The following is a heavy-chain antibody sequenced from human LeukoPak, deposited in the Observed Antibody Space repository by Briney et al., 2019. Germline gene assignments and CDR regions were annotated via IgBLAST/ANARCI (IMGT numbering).Heavy chain of an antibody. CDR2: IYTSGST. D-gene: IGHD3-10*01. CDR3: ARDLVEELDAFDI. Sequence: PSETLSITCTVSGGSISSYFWSWIRQPARKELEWIGRIYTSGSTNYNPSLKSRVTMSVDTSKNQFSLKLSSVTAADTAVYYCARDLVEELDAFDIWGQGTMVTVSS. CDR1: GGSISSYF. J-gene: IGHJ3*02. V-gene: IGHV4-4*07.